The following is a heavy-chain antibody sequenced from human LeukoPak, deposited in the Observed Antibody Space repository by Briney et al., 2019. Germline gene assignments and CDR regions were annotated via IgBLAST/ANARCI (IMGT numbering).Heavy chain of an antibody. CDR1: GFSVTDAW. CDR3: AKDLWSSSWYFDY. J-gene: IGHJ4*02. D-gene: IGHD6-13*01. V-gene: IGHV3-23*01. Sequence: GGSLRLSCAASGFSVTDAWMNWVRQAPGKGLEWVSGIGGGGGSAYYADSVKGRFTISRDNSKNTLYLQMNSLRAEDTAVYYCAKDLWSSSWYFDYWGQGTLVTVSS. CDR2: IGGGGGSA.